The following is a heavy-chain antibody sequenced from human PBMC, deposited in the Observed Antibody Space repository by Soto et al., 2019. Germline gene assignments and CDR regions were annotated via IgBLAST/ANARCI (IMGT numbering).Heavy chain of an antibody. Sequence: PGGSLRLSCAASGFTFSSYAMSWVRQAPGKGLEWVSAISGSGGSTYYADSVKGRFTISRDNSKNTLYLQMNSLRAEDTAVYYCAKPGWLQLRISYYFDYWGQGTLVTVSS. CDR3: AKPGWLQLRISYYFDY. CDR1: GFTFSSYA. V-gene: IGHV3-23*01. CDR2: ISGSGGST. D-gene: IGHD5-12*01. J-gene: IGHJ4*02.